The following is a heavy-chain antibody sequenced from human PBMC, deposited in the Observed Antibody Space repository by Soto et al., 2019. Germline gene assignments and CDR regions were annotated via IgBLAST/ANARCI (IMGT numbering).Heavy chain of an antibody. CDR2: MSPGSRYP. CDR3: VRGGGGGLFDP. Sequence: GGSLRLSCAVSGFTFGDSYMSWIRQAPGKGLEWLSYMSPGSRYPAYADSVKGRFTVSRDNAKRSLFLQMTSLTAEDTAIYYCVRGGGGGLFDPWGQGTMVTVSS. D-gene: IGHD2-15*01. J-gene: IGHJ5*02. CDR1: GFTFGDSY. V-gene: IGHV3-11*06.